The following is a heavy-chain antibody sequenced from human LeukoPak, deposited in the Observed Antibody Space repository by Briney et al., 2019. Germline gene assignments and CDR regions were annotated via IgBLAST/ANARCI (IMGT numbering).Heavy chain of an antibody. J-gene: IGHJ6*03. Sequence: GGSLRLSCAASGFTFDDYGMSRVRQAPGKGLEWVSGINWNGGSTGYADSVKGQFTISRDNAKNSLYLQMNSLRAEDTALYYCARDGRGSYYDYYYYMDVWGKGTTVTVSS. V-gene: IGHV3-20*04. D-gene: IGHD1-26*01. CDR2: INWNGGST. CDR1: GFTFDDYG. CDR3: ARDGRGSYYDYYYYMDV.